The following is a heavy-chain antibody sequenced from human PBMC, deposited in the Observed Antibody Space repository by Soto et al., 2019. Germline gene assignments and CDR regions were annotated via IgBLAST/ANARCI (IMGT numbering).Heavy chain of an antibody. D-gene: IGHD1-1*01. V-gene: IGHV4-34*01. CDR2: MSHSGGT. CDR1: GGFVSSGSYY. J-gene: IGHJ3*02. Sequence: QVQLQQWGAGLLKPSETLSLTCAVYGGFVSSGSYYWSWIRQPPGKGLEWIGEMSHSGGTHFNPSRKCRVTISVDTSKHQFSLKMSSVTAADTALYYCARVERGTATTVVDAFDIWGPGTMVTVSS. CDR3: ARVERGTATTVVDAFDI.